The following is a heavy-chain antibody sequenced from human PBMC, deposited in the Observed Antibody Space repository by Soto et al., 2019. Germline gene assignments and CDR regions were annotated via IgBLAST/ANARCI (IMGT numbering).Heavy chain of an antibody. J-gene: IGHJ3*02. CDR1: GFTFSSYS. CDR3: ARDRGYSGYVDAFDI. Sequence: EVQLVESGGGLVKPGGSLRLSCAASGFTFSSYSMNWVRQAPGKGLEWVSSISSSSSYIYYADSVKGRFTISRDNAKNSLYRQMNSLRAEDTAVYYCARDRGYSGYVDAFDIWGQGTMVTVSS. V-gene: IGHV3-21*01. CDR2: ISSSSSYI. D-gene: IGHD5-12*01.